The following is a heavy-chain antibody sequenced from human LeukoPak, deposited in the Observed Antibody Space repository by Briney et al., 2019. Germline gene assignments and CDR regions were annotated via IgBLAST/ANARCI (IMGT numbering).Heavy chain of an antibody. Sequence: ASVKVSCKASGYTFTSYAISWVRQAPGQGLEWMGWISVYNGNTNYAQKLQGRVTVTTDTSTSTSYMELRSLTSDDTAVYYCARVEEVRGGITSFDYWGQGTLVTVSS. CDR1: GYTFTSYA. CDR2: ISVYNGNT. J-gene: IGHJ4*02. V-gene: IGHV1-18*01. D-gene: IGHD3-10*01. CDR3: ARVEEVRGGITSFDY.